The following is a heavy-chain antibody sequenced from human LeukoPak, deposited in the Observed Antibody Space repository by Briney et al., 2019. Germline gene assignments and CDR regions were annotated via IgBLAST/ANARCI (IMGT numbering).Heavy chain of an antibody. D-gene: IGHD1-1*01. CDR3: ARDYWNDGDGGDH. Sequence: PGGSLRLSCAASGFTFSDYYMSWIRQAPGKGLGWVSYISSSGSIIYHADSVKGRFTISRDNAKNSLYLQMNSLRAEDTAVYYCARDYWNDGDGGDHWGQGTLVSVSS. V-gene: IGHV3-11*04. CDR1: GFTFSDYY. J-gene: IGHJ4*02. CDR2: ISSSGSII.